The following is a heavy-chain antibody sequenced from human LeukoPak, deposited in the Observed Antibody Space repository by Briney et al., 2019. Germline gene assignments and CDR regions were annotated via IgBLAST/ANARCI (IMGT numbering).Heavy chain of an antibody. J-gene: IGHJ4*02. Sequence: ASVTVSCKASGYTFTGYYMHWVRQAPGQGLEWMGWINPNSGGTNYAQKFQGRVTMTRDTSISTAYMELSRLRSDDTAVYCCARAYYYDSSGYPPYWGQGTLVTVSS. D-gene: IGHD3-22*01. CDR2: INPNSGGT. CDR3: ARAYYYDSSGYPPY. CDR1: GYTFTGYY. V-gene: IGHV1-2*02.